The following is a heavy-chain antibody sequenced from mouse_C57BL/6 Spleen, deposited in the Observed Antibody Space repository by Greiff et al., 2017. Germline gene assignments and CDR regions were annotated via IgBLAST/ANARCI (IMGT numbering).Heavy chain of an antibody. D-gene: IGHD4-1*01. V-gene: IGHV1-50*01. J-gene: IGHJ3*01. CDR1: GYTFTSYW. Sequence: QVHVKQPGAELVKPGASVKLSCKASGYTFTSYWMQWVKQRPGQGLEWIGEIDPSDSYTNYNQKFKGKATLTVDTSSSTAYMQLSSLTSEDSAVYYCARELGRDWGQGTLVTVSA. CDR2: IDPSDSYT. CDR3: ARELGRD.